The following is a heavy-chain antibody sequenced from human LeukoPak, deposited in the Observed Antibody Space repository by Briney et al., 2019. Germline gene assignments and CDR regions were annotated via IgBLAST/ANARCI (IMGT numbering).Heavy chain of an antibody. CDR3: SRGSSSWPYYFDY. Sequence: ASVKVSCKASGYTFTSYDINWVRQATGQGLEWMGWMNPNSGNTGYAQKFQGRVTMTRNTSISTAYMELSSLRSEDTAVYHCSRGSSSWPYYFDYWGQGTLVTVSS. CDR2: MNPNSGNT. J-gene: IGHJ4*02. CDR1: GYTFTSYD. D-gene: IGHD6-13*01. V-gene: IGHV1-8*01.